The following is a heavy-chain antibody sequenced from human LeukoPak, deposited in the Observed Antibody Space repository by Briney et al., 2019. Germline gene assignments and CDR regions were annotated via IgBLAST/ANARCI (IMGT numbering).Heavy chain of an antibody. J-gene: IGHJ6*02. V-gene: IGHV1-18*01. CDR3: LLTYYYPDYYYYYGMDV. CDR2: ISAYNGNT. D-gene: IGHD3-10*01. Sequence: ASVKVSCKASGYTFTSYGISWVRQAPGQGLEWMGWISAYNGNTNYAQKLQGRVTMTTDTSTSTAYMGLRSLRSDDTAVYYCLLTYYYPDYYYYYGMDVWGQGTTVTVSS. CDR1: GYTFTSYG.